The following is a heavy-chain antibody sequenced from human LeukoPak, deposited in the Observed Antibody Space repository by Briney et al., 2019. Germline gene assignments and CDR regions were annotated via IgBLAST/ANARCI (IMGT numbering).Heavy chain of an antibody. D-gene: IGHD6-19*01. V-gene: IGHV3-48*03. Sequence: GGSLRLSCAASGFTFSSYAMSRVRQAPGKGLEWVSYISSSGSTIYYADSVKGRFTISRDNAKNSLYLQMNSLRAEDTAVYYCASLPSPSSSGYWGQGTLVTVSS. CDR2: ISSSGSTI. CDR1: GFTFSSYA. CDR3: ASLPSPSSSGY. J-gene: IGHJ4*02.